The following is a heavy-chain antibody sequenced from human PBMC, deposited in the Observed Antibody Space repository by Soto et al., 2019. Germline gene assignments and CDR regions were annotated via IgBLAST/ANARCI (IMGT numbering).Heavy chain of an antibody. CDR3: ARDLYSSQPFDY. CDR1: GFTFSSYG. CDR2: IWYDGSNK. D-gene: IGHD6-19*01. J-gene: IGHJ4*02. Sequence: GGSLRLSCAASGFTFSSYGMHWVRQAPGKGLEWVAVIWYDGSNKYYADSVKGRFTISRDNSKNTLYLQMNSLRAEDTAVYYFARDLYSSQPFDYWGQGTQVTVSS. V-gene: IGHV3-33*01.